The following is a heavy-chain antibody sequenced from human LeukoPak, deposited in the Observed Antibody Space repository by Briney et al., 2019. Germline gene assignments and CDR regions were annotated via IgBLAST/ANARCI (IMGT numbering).Heavy chain of an antibody. D-gene: IGHD6-13*01. Sequence: ASVKVSCKASGYTFTSYGISWVRQAPGQGLEWMGWISAYNGNTNYAQKFQGRVTMTRDTSISTAYMELSRLRSDDTAVYYCARDLAAADDNWFDPWGQGTLVTVSS. CDR2: ISAYNGNT. V-gene: IGHV1-18*01. J-gene: IGHJ5*02. CDR3: ARDLAAADDNWFDP. CDR1: GYTFTSYG.